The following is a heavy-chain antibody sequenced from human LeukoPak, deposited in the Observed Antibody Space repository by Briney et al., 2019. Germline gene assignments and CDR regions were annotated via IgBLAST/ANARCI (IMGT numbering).Heavy chain of an antibody. V-gene: IGHV3-48*02. CDR3: ARDDSFYGMDV. Sequence: GGSLRLSCAASGFTFSSYSMNWVRQAPGKGLEWVSYISRSSSTIYYADSVKGRFTISRDNAKNSLYLQMSSLRDEDTAVYYCARDDSFYGMDVWGQGTTVTVSS. J-gene: IGHJ6*02. CDR1: GFTFSSYS. CDR2: ISRSSSTI. D-gene: IGHD3-22*01.